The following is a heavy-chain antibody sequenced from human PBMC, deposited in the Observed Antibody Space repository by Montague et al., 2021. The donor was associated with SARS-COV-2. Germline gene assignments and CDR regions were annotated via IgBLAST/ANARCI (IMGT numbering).Heavy chain of an antibody. J-gene: IGHJ5*01. Sequence: TLSLTCTVSGGSISSGGFYWTWLRPQPGKGLGWIGYIYYSGINYYNSSLKSRVSISLDRSKNQFSLNVRSVTAADTAVYYCASGASMVQGAGNWFDPWGQGTLVTVS. CDR1: GGSISSGGFY. CDR3: ASGASMVQGAGNWFDP. CDR2: IYYSGIN. V-gene: IGHV4-31*03. D-gene: IGHD3-10*01.